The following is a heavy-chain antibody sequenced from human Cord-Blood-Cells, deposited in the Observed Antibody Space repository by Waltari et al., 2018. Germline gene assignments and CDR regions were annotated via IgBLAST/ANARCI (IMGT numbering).Heavy chain of an antibody. D-gene: IGHD3-3*01. V-gene: IGHV4-39*01. CDR2: IYYSGRT. J-gene: IGHJ4*02. Sequence: QLQLQESGPGLVKPSETLSLTCTVSGGSISSSSYYWGWIRQPPGKGLEWIGSIYYSGRTYYNPSLKSQVTISVDTSKNQFSLKLSSVTATDTAVYYCARHIRFLEWLGMNFDYWGQGTLVTVSS. CDR1: GGSISSSSYY. CDR3: ARHIRFLEWLGMNFDY.